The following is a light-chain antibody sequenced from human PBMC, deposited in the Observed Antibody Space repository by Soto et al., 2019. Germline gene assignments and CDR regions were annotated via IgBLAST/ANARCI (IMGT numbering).Light chain of an antibody. J-gene: IGLJ1*01. CDR2: DVT. CDR1: SSDVGGYNS. Sequence: QSVLTQPASVSGSPGQSITISCTGTSSDVGGYNSVSWYQQLPGKAPKLIIYDVTHLPSGVSDRFSGSKSGTSASLAISGLQSEDEADYYCAAWDDSLNGFYVFGTGTKVTVL. CDR3: AAWDDSLNGFYV. V-gene: IGLV2-14*01.